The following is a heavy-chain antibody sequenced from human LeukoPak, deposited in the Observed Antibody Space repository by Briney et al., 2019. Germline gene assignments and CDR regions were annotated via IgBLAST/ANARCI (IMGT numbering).Heavy chain of an antibody. J-gene: IGHJ4*02. D-gene: IGHD3-9*01. Sequence: GGSLRLSCSASGFTFSSYAMSWVRQAPGKGLEWVSAISGSGGSLYNADSVKGRFTISRDNSKNTLYLQMNSLRAEDTAVYYCAKTSRDVLTGYGNPTDSWGQGTLVTVSS. CDR2: ISGSGGSL. CDR1: GFTFSSYA. V-gene: IGHV3-23*01. CDR3: AKTSRDVLTGYGNPTDS.